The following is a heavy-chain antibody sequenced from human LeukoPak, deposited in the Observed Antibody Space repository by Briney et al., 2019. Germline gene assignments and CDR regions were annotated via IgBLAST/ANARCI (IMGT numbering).Heavy chain of an antibody. CDR2: INPNSGGT. CDR1: GYTFTGYY. Sequence: ASVTVSCKASGYTFTGYYIHWVRQAPGQGLEWMGRINPNSGGTNYAQNFQGRVTMTRDTSITTAYMELIRLRSDGTAVYYCAREAVVASTPDSWGQGTLVTVSS. CDR3: AREAVVASTPDS. J-gene: IGHJ4*02. D-gene: IGHD2-15*01. V-gene: IGHV1-2*06.